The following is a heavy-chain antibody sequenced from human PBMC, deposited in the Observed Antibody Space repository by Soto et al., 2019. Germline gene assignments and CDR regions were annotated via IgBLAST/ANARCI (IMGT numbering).Heavy chain of an antibody. Sequence: SETLSLTCTVSGGSISSGGYYWNWIRQPPGKGLEWIGSISYSGSTYYNPSLRSRVIISVDTSKNQFSLKLSSVNAADTAVYYCAREDKSSGYDYWGQGTLVTVSS. V-gene: IGHV4-31*03. D-gene: IGHD5-18*01. J-gene: IGHJ4*02. CDR3: AREDKSSGYDY. CDR2: ISYSGST. CDR1: GGSISSGGYY.